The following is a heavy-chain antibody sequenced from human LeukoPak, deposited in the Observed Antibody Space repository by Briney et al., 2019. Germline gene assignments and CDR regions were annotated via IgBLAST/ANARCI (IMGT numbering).Heavy chain of an antibody. CDR1: GYTLTAYY. Sequence: ASVKVSCKTSGYTLTAYYMDWVRQAPGQGLEWMGWINPNSGGTNYAQHFQGRVTMTRDTSISTAYLELSRLTSDDTAVYYCARDVRSNYGSHTMDVWGQGTTVTVSS. CDR2: INPNSGGT. D-gene: IGHD4-11*01. J-gene: IGHJ6*02. V-gene: IGHV1-2*02. CDR3: ARDVRSNYGSHTMDV.